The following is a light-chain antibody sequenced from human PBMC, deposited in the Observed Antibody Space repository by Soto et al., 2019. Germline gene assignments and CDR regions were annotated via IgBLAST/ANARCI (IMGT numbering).Light chain of an antibody. CDR1: QGVDSY. J-gene: IGKJ2*01. CDR2: DAS. V-gene: IGKV3-11*01. Sequence: EIVLTQSPATLSLSPGERATLSCRASQGVDSYLAWYQQKRGQAPRLLIYDASNRATGIPARFSGSGSGTDYTLTISSLGPEDFAVYYCQQRSIWPPTFGQGTKVDIK. CDR3: QQRSIWPPT.